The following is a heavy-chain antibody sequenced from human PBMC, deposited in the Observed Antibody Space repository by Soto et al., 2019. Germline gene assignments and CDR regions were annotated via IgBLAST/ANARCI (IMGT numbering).Heavy chain of an antibody. CDR2: ITSGGTT. V-gene: IGHV3-48*03. CDR3: ARVLYATWSSFDY. J-gene: IGHJ4*02. Sequence: VGSLRLSCTASGFTFSSYEMTWVRQAPGKGLEWISYITSGGTTYYADSAKGRFTISRDNAKNSLYLHLNSLTAEDTAIYYCARVLYATWSSFDYWGQGTLVTVSS. CDR1: GFTFSSYE. D-gene: IGHD1-26*01.